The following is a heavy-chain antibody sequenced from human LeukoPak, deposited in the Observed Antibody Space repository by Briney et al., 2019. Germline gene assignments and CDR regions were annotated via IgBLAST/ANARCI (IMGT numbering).Heavy chain of an antibody. CDR3: ARAIEIYVWGSYRKGGVDY. Sequence: SETLSLTCTVSGDSISTYYWSWIRQSPGKGLEWIGYIYHSGSTKYNPSLKSRVTISVDTSKNQFSLKLSSVTAADTAVYYCARAIEIYVWGSYRKGGVDYWGQGTLVTVSS. D-gene: IGHD3-16*02. CDR2: IYHSGST. V-gene: IGHV4-4*09. CDR1: GDSISTYY. J-gene: IGHJ4*02.